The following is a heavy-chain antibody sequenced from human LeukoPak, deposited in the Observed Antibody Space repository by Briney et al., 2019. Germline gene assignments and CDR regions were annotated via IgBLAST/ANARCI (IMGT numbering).Heavy chain of an antibody. CDR3: ARDLGVTMVRGHNWFDP. V-gene: IGHV1-46*01. CDR2: INPSGGST. D-gene: IGHD3-10*01. Sequence: ASVKVSCKASGYTFRSYGISWVRQAPGQGLEWMGIINPSGGSTSYAQKFQGRVTMTRDMSTSTVYMELSSLRSEDTAVYYCARDLGVTMVRGHNWFDPWGQGTLVTVSS. CDR1: GYTFRSYG. J-gene: IGHJ5*02.